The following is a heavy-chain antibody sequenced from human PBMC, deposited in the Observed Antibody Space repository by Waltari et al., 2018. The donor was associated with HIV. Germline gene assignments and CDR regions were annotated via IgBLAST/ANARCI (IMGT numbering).Heavy chain of an antibody. Sequence: QVQLVQSGAEVKKPGASVKVSCKHSGYTFTSSGISWVRQPPGQGLEWMGWISAYNGNTNYAQKLQGRVTMTTDTSTSTAYMELRSLRSDDTAVYYCARDRPHDYGDLNWFDPWGQGTLVTVSS. CDR3: ARDRPHDYGDLNWFDP. V-gene: IGHV1-18*01. CDR1: GYTFTSSG. CDR2: ISAYNGNT. D-gene: IGHD4-17*01. J-gene: IGHJ5*02.